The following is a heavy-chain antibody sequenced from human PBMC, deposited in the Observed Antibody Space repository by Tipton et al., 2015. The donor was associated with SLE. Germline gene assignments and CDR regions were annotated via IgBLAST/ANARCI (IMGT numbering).Heavy chain of an antibody. CDR2: IYYSGST. V-gene: IGHV4-59*01. D-gene: IGHD3-3*01. CDR1: GGSISSYY. Sequence: TLSLTCTVSGGSISSYYWSWIRQPPGKGLEWIGYIYYSGSTKYNPSLKSRVTISVDTSKNQFSLKLSSVTAADTAVYYCARGGGIRFLEWDYYYMDVWGKCATVSVSS. CDR3: ARGGGIRFLEWDYYYMDV. J-gene: IGHJ6*03.